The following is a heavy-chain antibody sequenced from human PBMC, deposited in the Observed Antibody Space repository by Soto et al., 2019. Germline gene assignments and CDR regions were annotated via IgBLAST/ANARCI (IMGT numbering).Heavy chain of an antibody. CDR1: GYTFNSYG. CDR3: ARVPYDFWSGYYTGIDY. D-gene: IGHD3-3*01. Sequence: ASVKVSCKASGYTFNSYGISWVRQAPGQGLEWMGWISAYNGNTNYAQKLQGRVTMTTDTSTSTAYMELRSLRSDDTAVYYCARVPYDFWSGYYTGIDYWGQGTLVTVSS. J-gene: IGHJ4*02. CDR2: ISAYNGNT. V-gene: IGHV1-18*01.